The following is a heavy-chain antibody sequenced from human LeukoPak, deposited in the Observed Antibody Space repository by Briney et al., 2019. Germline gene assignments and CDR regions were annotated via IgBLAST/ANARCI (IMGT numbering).Heavy chain of an antibody. V-gene: IGHV4-39*07. J-gene: IGHJ4*02. CDR2: FYYSGSS. D-gene: IGHD1-26*01. Sequence: SETLSLTCTVSGDSVRSSSYHWAWIRQPPGKGLEWIGSFYYSGSSYYNPSLKSRVTISVDTSKNQFSLKLTSVTAADTAIYYCARMGIVGAFYFDYWGQGTLVTVSS. CDR3: ARMGIVGAFYFDY. CDR1: GDSVRSSSYH.